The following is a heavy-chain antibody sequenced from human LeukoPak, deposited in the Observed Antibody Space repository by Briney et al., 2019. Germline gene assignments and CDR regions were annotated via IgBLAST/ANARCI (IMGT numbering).Heavy chain of an antibody. J-gene: IGHJ6*03. CDR3: ARDPAHYYYMDV. V-gene: IGHV1-2*02. CDR2: INPNRGTT. Sequence: ASVKVSCKASGGTFSSYYMHWVRQAPGQGLEWMGWINPNRGTTNYAQKFQGRVTMTRDTSISTAYMELSRLRSDDTAVFYCARDPAHYYYMDVWGKGTTVTISS. CDR1: GGTFSSYY.